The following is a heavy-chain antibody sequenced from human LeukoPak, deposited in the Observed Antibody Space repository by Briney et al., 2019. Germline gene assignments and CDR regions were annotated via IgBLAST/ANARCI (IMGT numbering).Heavy chain of an antibody. D-gene: IGHD2-8*01. CDR2: INSDGSAT. V-gene: IGHV3-74*01. CDR3: ARDRLTNDAFDI. CDR1: GFTFNSYW. J-gene: IGHJ3*02. Sequence: GGSLRLSCAASGFTFNSYWMHWVRQAPGKGLVWVSRINSDGSATSDADFVKGRLTISRDNSKNTLYLQMNSLRAEDTAMYYCARDRLTNDAFDIWGQGTMVTVSS.